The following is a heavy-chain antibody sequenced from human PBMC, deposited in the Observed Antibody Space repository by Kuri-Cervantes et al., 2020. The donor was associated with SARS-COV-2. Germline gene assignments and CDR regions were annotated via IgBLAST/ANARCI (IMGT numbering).Heavy chain of an antibody. CDR3: AKVGTSIAVSGLFDY. CDR2: ISASGASK. J-gene: IGHJ4*02. V-gene: IGHV3-23*01. Sequence: GESLKISCAASGFTFSSFPMSWVRQAPGKGLECVSGISASGASKYYADSVKGRFTISRDNSKNTLYLQMISLRAEDTAVYYCAKVGTSIAVSGLFDYWGQGTLVTVSS. D-gene: IGHD6-19*01. CDR1: GFTFSSFP.